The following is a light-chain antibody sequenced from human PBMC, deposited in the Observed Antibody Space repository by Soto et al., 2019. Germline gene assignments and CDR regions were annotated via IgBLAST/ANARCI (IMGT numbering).Light chain of an antibody. Sequence: QSVLTQPPSASGTPGQRVTISCSGSSSNIGSNTVNWYQQLPGTAPKLLIYSNNQRPSGVPDRFSGSKSGTSASLAISGLQSEDEADYYCAAWDDSLSGFDVFGTGTKLTVL. J-gene: IGLJ1*01. CDR1: SSNIGSNT. CDR3: AAWDDSLSGFDV. V-gene: IGLV1-44*01. CDR2: SNN.